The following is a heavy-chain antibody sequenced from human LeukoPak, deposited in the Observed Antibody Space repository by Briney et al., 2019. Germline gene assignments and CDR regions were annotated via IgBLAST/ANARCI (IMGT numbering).Heavy chain of an antibody. V-gene: IGHV3-23*01. D-gene: IGHD6-13*01. J-gene: IGHJ4*02. Sequence: PGGSLRLSCAASGFTFSSYAMSWVREAPGEGLQWVSAVDGSSYNTYYADSVRGRFTISRDNSENTLYLQMNSLRDDDTAVYYCAKDSAAAGGHDFDFWGQGTLVTVSS. CDR1: GFTFSSYA. CDR3: AKDSAAAGGHDFDF. CDR2: VDGSSYNT.